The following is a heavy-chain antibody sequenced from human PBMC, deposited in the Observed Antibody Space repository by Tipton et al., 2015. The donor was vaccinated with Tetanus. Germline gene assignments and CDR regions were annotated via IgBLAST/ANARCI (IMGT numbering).Heavy chain of an antibody. V-gene: IGHV1-69*15. D-gene: IGHD6-13*01. CDR1: GGRFSKFA. CDR2: IIPALSTT. CDR3: VKEGAVAGWFDY. J-gene: IGHJ4*02. Sequence: QSGPEVKKPGSSVKVSCKASGGRFSKFAISWVRQAPGQGFELMGTIIPALSTTTYEQKFRGRITITADGSTSTAYMELSSLTSDDTAVYFCVKEGAVAGWFDYWGQGALVTVSS.